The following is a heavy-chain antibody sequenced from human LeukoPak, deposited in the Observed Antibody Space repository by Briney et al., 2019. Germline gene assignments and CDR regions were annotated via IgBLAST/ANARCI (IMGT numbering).Heavy chain of an antibody. V-gene: IGHV4-39*01. CDR2: IYYSGST. D-gene: IGHD6-6*01. CDR3: ARHGQKGSYSSSSKYFQH. CDR1: GGSISSSSYY. J-gene: IGHJ1*01. Sequence: SETLSLTCTVSGGSISSSSYYWGWIRQPPGKGLEWIGSIYYSGSTYYNPSLKSRVTISVDTSKNQFSLKLSSVTAADTAVYYCARHGQKGSYSSSSKYFQHWGQGTLVTVSS.